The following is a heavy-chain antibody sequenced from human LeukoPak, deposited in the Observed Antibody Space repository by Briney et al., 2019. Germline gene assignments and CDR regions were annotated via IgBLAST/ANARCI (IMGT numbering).Heavy chain of an antibody. Sequence: PSQTLSLTCTVSGGSVSSGSYYWSWIRQPPGKGLEWIGYIYYSGSTNYNPSLKSRVTISVDTSKNQFSLKLSSVTAVDTAVYYCARDTYYYDSSGYSSDYYYGMDVWGQGTTVTVSS. D-gene: IGHD3-22*01. CDR3: ARDTYYYDSSGYSSDYYYGMDV. CDR1: GGSVSSGSYY. CDR2: IYYSGST. V-gene: IGHV4-61*01. J-gene: IGHJ6*02.